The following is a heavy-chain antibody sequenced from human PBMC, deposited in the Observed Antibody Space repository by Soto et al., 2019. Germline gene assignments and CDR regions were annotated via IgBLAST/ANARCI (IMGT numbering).Heavy chain of an antibody. Sequence: PSETLSLTCTVSGGSISSYYWSWIRQPAGKGLEWIGRIYTSGSTNYNPSLKSRVTMSVDTSKNQFSLKLSSVTAADTAVYYCARDPLVPAVPGGPSYYYGMDVWGQGTTVTVSS. CDR1: GGSISSYY. CDR2: IYTSGST. J-gene: IGHJ6*02. CDR3: ARDPLVPAVPGGPSYYYGMDV. V-gene: IGHV4-4*07. D-gene: IGHD2-2*01.